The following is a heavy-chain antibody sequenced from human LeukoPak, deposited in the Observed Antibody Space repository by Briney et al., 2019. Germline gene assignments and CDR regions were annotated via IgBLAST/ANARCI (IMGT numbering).Heavy chain of an antibody. Sequence: SVKVSCKASGGTFSSYAISWVRQAPGQGLEWMGGIIPIFGTAKYAQKFQGRVTITADESTSTAYMELSSLRSEDTAVYYCARYPTGDCSSTSCYTWWFDPWGQGTLVTVSS. D-gene: IGHD2-2*02. CDR2: IIPIFGTA. J-gene: IGHJ5*02. CDR1: GGTFSSYA. V-gene: IGHV1-69*13. CDR3: ARYPTGDCSSTSCYTWWFDP.